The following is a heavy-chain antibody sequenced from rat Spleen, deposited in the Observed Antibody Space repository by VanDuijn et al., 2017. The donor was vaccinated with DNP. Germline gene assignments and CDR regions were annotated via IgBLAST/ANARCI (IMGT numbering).Heavy chain of an antibody. Sequence: QVQLQQSGAELAKPGSSVMISCRASGYTFTTYYIGWIKQTTRQGLEFIGYINMGSGGTNYNEKFKGKATLTEDKSSSTAFMQLSSLTPDDSAVYYCARSGGSRFWFAYWGQGTLVTVSS. CDR3: ARSGGSRFWFAY. V-gene: IGHV1-43*01. D-gene: IGHD1-4*01. J-gene: IGHJ3*01. CDR1: GYTFTTYY. CDR2: INMGSGGT.